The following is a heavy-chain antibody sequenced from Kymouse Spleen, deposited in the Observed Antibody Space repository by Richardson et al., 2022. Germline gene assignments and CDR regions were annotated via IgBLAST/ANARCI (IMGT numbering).Heavy chain of an antibody. D-gene: IGHD3-10*01. J-gene: IGHJ5*02. CDR1: GFTFSSYW. CDR3: AREGVYYGSGRFDP. CDR2: IKQDGSEK. V-gene: IGHV3-7*01. Sequence: EVQLVESGGGLVQPGGSLRLSCAASGFTFSSYWMSWVRQAPGKGLEWVANIKQDGSEKYYVDSVKGRFTISRDNAKNSLYLQMNSLRAEDTAVYYCAREGVYYGSGRFDPWGQGTLVTVSS.